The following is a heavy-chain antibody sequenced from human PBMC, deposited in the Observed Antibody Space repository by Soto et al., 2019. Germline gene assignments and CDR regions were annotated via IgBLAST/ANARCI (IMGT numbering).Heavy chain of an antibody. D-gene: IGHD4-17*01. J-gene: IGHJ4*02. Sequence: QVPLVQSGAEVKKPGASVKVSCQPSGYTFTSNGISWVRQAPGQGLEWMGWISAYNGNTNYEQKLQGRVTMTTDTYTSTAYMELRSLRSDDTAVYYCAGDQNGDLDYWGQGTLVTVSS. CDR1: GYTFTSNG. CDR2: ISAYNGNT. CDR3: AGDQNGDLDY. V-gene: IGHV1-18*01.